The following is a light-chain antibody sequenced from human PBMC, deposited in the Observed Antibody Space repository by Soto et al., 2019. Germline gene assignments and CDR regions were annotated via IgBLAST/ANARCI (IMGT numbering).Light chain of an antibody. CDR1: HSVSSH. Sequence: EIVLTQSQATLSLSPGERATLSCRDSHSVSSHLAWYQLKPGPAPRLLLYNASNRATGIPARFSGSGSGTDFTLTISSLEPEDFEVYFGQQRGNWPPTFGQGTKVEIK. J-gene: IGKJ1*01. CDR3: QQRGNWPPT. V-gene: IGKV3-11*01. CDR2: NAS.